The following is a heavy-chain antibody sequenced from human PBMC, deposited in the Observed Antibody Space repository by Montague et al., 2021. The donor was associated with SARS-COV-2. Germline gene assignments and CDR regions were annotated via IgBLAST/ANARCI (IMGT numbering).Heavy chain of an antibody. V-gene: IGHV4-59*01. CDR2: ISYSGST. CDR3: AYFRRTQLLFGTLYYGMDD. CDR1: GGSISSYY. J-gene: IGHJ6*02. Sequence: SETLSLTCTVSGGSISSYYWSWIRQPPGRGLQWIGYISYSGSTNYNPSLKSRVAVSVETSKNHFTLRLSSVTAADTAVYYCAYFRRTQLLFGTLYYGMDDWGQGTTVTVSS. D-gene: IGHD2-2*01.